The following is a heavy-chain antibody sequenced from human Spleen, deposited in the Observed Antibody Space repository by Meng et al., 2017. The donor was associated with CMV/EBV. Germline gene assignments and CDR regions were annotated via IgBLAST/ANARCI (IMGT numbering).Heavy chain of an antibody. D-gene: IGHD4/OR15-4a*01. CDR1: GFTFRNYW. CDR2: IKQDGSEK. CDR3: ARANNFDY. Sequence: GGSLRLSCAASGFTFRNYWMTWVRQAPGKGLEWVANIKQDGSEKNYVDSVRGRFTISRDNAKNSLYLQMNSLRVEDTAVYFCARANNFDYWGQGTLVTVSS. V-gene: IGHV3-7*04. J-gene: IGHJ4*02.